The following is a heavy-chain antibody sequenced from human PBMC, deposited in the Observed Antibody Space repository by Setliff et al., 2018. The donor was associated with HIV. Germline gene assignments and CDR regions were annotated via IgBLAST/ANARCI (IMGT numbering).Heavy chain of an antibody. CDR3: AREPSAAGPEYFQH. CDR1: GFTFSGSA. D-gene: IGHD6-13*01. CDR2: IDSSSETK. V-gene: IGHV3-48*04. Sequence: GESLKISCAASGFTFSGSAMHWVRQASGKGLEWVAYIDSSSETKYYADSVKGRFSISRDNARNSLFLQMNNLRVEDTAVYYCAREPSAAGPEYFQHWGQGTLVTVSS. J-gene: IGHJ1*01.